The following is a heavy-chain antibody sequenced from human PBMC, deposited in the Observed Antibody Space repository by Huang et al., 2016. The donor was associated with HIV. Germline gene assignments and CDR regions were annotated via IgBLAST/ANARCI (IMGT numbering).Heavy chain of an antibody. V-gene: IGHV3-48*01. D-gene: IGHD3-22*01. Sequence: EVQLVESGGALVQPGGSLKLSCVVSGFDFSKYSMNWVRQAPGKGLEWSSYISGTRSNIYYADSVKVRFTISRDNAKDSVFLQMRSLRAEDTALYYCARTEMEYYYGSSGYYPDYWGQGTQVTVSS. CDR3: ARTEMEYYYGSSGYYPDY. CDR2: ISGTRSNI. CDR1: GFDFSKYS. J-gene: IGHJ4*02.